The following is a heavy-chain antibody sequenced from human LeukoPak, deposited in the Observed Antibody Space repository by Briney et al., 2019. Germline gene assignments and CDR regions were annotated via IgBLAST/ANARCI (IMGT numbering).Heavy chain of an antibody. Sequence: PGGSLRLSCAASGFTVSSNYMSWVRQAPRKGLEWVSVIYSGGSTYYADSVKGRFTISRDNSKNTLYLQMNGLRAEDTAVYYCALLVGYSSSWYESWFDPWGQGTLVTVSS. CDR1: GFTVSSNY. V-gene: IGHV3-53*01. CDR3: ALLVGYSSSWYESWFDP. J-gene: IGHJ5*02. D-gene: IGHD6-13*01. CDR2: IYSGGST.